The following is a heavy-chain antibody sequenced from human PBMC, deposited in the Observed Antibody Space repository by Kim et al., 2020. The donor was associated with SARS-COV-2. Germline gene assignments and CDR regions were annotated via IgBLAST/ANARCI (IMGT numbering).Heavy chain of an antibody. Sequence: DSVQGRLNISRDHAKNSLYLQMNSVRAEDTALYYCAKDKGSGSYFDVFDYWGQGTLVTVSS. D-gene: IGHD1-26*01. V-gene: IGHV3-9*01. J-gene: IGHJ4*02. CDR3: AKDKGSGSYFDVFDY.